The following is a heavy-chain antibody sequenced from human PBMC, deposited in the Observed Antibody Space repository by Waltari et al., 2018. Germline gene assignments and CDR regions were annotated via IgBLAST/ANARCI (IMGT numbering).Heavy chain of an antibody. CDR2: IYHSGST. J-gene: IGHJ1*01. Sequence: QVQLQESGPGLVKPSETLSLTCAISGYSISSGYYWGWIRQPPGKGLEWIVSIYHSGSTYYSPTVSSRVTLSVDTSRNPISRKMSSVTAADTAVYYCARSPLVPESDEYFQHWGQGTLGVVSS. D-gene: IGHD2-21*02. CDR3: ARSPLVPESDEYFQH. V-gene: IGHV4-38-2*01. CDR1: GYSISSGYY.